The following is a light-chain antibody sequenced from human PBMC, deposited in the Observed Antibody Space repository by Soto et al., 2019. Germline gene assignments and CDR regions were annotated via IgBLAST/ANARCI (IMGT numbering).Light chain of an antibody. CDR1: QSISSW. V-gene: IGKV1-5*03. CDR2: KAS. J-gene: IGKJ5*01. CDR3: QQYNSYPIT. Sequence: DIQMTQSPSTLSASVGDRVTITCRASQSISSWLAWYQQKPGKAPKVLIYKASSLETGVPSRFSGSGSGTEFTITISSLQPDDSATYHCQQYNSYPITFGQGTRLEIK.